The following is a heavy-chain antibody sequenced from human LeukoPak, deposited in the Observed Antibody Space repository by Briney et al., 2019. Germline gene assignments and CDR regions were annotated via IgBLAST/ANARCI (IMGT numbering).Heavy chain of an antibody. Sequence: ASVKVSCKTSGYTFTSYYTHWMRQAPGQGLVWMGIINPIGGTTDYSQKFQGRVTMTRDTSTSTVYMELSSLSPEDTAVYYCARQQGLQNLNFDYWGQGTLVTVSS. CDR3: ARQQGLQNLNFDY. D-gene: IGHD4-11*01. V-gene: IGHV1-46*01. CDR2: INPIGGTT. CDR1: GYTFTSYY. J-gene: IGHJ4*02.